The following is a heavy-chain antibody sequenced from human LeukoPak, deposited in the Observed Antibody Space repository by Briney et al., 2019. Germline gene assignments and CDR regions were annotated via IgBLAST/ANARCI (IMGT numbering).Heavy chain of an antibody. CDR3: ARDGKSGGWYY. D-gene: IGHD6-19*01. V-gene: IGHV3-23*01. CDR2: ISSSAGTT. Sequence: GGSLRLSCAASGFTFSSYAMSWVRQAPGKGLEWVSAISSSAGTTHYADSVKGRFTISRDNSKNTLYLQMNSLRADDTAVYYCARDGKSGGWYYWGQGTLVTVSS. CDR1: GFTFSSYA. J-gene: IGHJ4*02.